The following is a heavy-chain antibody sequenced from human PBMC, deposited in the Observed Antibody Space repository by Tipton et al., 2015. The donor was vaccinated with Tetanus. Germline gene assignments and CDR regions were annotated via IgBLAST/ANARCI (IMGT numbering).Heavy chain of an antibody. CDR1: GFTFSDYY. V-gene: IGHV3-11*01. CDR3: AREAPIYYGSGSYSPSFDY. CDR2: ISSSGSTI. J-gene: IGHJ4*02. D-gene: IGHD3-10*01. Sequence: SLRLSCAASGFTFSDYYMSWIRQAPGKGLEWVSYISSSGSTIYYADSVKGRFTISRDNAKNSLYLQMNSLRAEDTAVYYCAREAPIYYGSGSYSPSFDYWGQGTLVTVSS.